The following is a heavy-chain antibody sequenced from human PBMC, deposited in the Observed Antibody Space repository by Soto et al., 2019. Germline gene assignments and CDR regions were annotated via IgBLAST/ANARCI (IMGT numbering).Heavy chain of an antibody. V-gene: IGHV1-2*02. J-gene: IGHJ6*02. CDR1: GYTFTGYY. D-gene: IGHD3-16*01. Sequence: PGASVKVSCKASGYTFTGYYMHWVGQAPGQGLEWMGWINPNSGGTNYAQKFQGRVTMTRDTSISTAYMELSRLRSDDTAVYYCAGSHGGWRDYYYYYGMDVWGQGTTVTVSS. CDR3: AGSHGGWRDYYYYYGMDV. CDR2: INPNSGGT.